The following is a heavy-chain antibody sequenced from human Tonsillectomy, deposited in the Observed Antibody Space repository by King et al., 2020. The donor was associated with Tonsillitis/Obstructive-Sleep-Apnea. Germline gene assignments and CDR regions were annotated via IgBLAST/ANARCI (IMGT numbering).Heavy chain of an antibody. CDR1: GYTFSTFW. D-gene: IGHD3-9*01. CDR2: IFPDDSDT. V-gene: IGHV5-51*03. Sequence: VQLVESGAEVRKPGESVKISCKVSGYTFSTFWIGWVRQMPGRGLEWMGSIFPDDSDTRYSPSFQGQVTISADKSVSTTYLQWNSLKPSDTAVFSCARGAIQQSSSHTTGYFSPFDSWGQGTLVTVSS. CDR3: ARGAIQQSSSHTTGYFSPFDS. J-gene: IGHJ4*02.